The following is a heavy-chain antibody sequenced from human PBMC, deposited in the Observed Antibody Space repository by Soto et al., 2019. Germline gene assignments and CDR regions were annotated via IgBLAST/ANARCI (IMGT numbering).Heavy chain of an antibody. V-gene: IGHV3-74*01. CDR2: ISPDGSTT. J-gene: IGHJ4*02. CDR1: GFTFSSHW. Sequence: EMLLVESGGGLIQPGAGGSLRLSCAASGFTFSSHWMHWVRQGPGKGLLWVSRISPDGSTTTYAESVKGRLTVSRDNARSILFLQLSSLTAHDTAVYYCARGSAGVGGGGYLDAWGQGALVTVSS. D-gene: IGHD3-10*01. CDR3: ARGSAGVGGGGYLDA.